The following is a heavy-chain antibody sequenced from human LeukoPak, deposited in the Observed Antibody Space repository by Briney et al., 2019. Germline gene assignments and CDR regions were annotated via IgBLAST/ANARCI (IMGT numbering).Heavy chain of an antibody. D-gene: IGHD1-14*01. J-gene: IGHJ4*02. CDR3: ARETGGLDY. Sequence: PGGSLRLSCAASGFTFSTYAMSWVRQTPGKGLEWVLISSGSGDTTYYADAVKGRFTISRDNSKNTLYLQVNSLSAEDTAVYYCARETGGLDYWGQGTLVTVSS. CDR2: SSGSGDTT. V-gene: IGHV3-23*01. CDR1: GFTFSTYA.